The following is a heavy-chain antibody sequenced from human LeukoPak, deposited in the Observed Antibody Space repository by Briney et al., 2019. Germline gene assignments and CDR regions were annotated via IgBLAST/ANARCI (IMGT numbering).Heavy chain of an antibody. Sequence: SETLSLTCTVSGGSISSSNFYWGWIRQPPGKWLEWIGTTYYSGSTYYNPSLKSRVTISVDTSKNQFSLKLSSVTAADTAVYYCARGPSYSYGYFDYWGQRTLVTVSS. CDR1: GGSISSSNFY. J-gene: IGHJ4*02. CDR2: TYYSGST. CDR3: ARGPSYSYGYFDY. V-gene: IGHV4-39*07. D-gene: IGHD5-18*01.